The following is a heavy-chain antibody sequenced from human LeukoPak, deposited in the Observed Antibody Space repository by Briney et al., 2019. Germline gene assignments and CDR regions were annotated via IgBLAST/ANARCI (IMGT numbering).Heavy chain of an antibody. CDR3: AKDGIAVAGWFDP. CDR2: IWYDGSNK. V-gene: IGHV3-33*06. Sequence: PGGSLRLSCAASGFTFSSYGMRWVRQAPGKGLEWMAVIWYDGSNKYYADSVKGRFTISRDNSKNTLYLQMNSLRAEDTAVYYCAKDGIAVAGWFDPWGQGTLVTVSS. D-gene: IGHD6-19*01. J-gene: IGHJ5*02. CDR1: GFTFSSYG.